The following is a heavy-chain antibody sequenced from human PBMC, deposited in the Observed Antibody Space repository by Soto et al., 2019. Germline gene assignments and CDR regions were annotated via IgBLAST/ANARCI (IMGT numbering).Heavy chain of an antibody. CDR1: GFTFSSYA. D-gene: IGHD4-17*01. Sequence: GSLRLSCAASGFTFSSYAMSWVRQAPGKGLEWVSAISGSGGSTYYADSVKGRFTISRDNSKNTLYLQMNSLRAEDTAVYYCAKSPRYGDYVGYWGQGTLVTVSS. CDR2: ISGSGGST. J-gene: IGHJ4*02. CDR3: AKSPRYGDYVGY. V-gene: IGHV3-23*01.